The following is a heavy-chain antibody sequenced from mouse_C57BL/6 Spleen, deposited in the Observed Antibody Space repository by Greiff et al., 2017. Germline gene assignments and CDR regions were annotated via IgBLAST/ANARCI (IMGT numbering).Heavy chain of an antibody. V-gene: IGHV1-81*01. CDR3: ARITTVTY. J-gene: IGHJ3*01. Sequence: QVQLQQSGAELARPGASVKLSCKASGYTFTSYGISWVKQRTGQGLEWIGEIYPRSGNTYYNEKFKGKATLTADKSSSTAYMELRSLTSEDSAVYFCARITTVTYGGQGTLVTVSA. CDR1: GYTFTSYG. D-gene: IGHD1-1*01. CDR2: IYPRSGNT.